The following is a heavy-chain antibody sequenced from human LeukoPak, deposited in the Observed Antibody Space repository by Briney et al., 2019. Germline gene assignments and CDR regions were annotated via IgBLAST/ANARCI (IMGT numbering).Heavy chain of an antibody. CDR1: GFTFDDYA. CDR3: AKDIQQQLVPRGIDY. J-gene: IGHJ4*02. CDR2: ISGDGGST. D-gene: IGHD6-13*01. V-gene: IGHV3-43*02. Sequence: GGPLRLSCAACGFTFDDYAMHWVPQAPGKGLEWVFLISGDGGSTYYADSVKGRFTITRDNSKNSLYLQMNSRRTEDTALYYCAKDIQQQLVPRGIDYWGQGTLVTVS.